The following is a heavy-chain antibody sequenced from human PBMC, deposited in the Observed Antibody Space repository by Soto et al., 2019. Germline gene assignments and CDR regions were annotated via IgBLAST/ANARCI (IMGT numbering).Heavy chain of an antibody. D-gene: IGHD5-12*01. Sequence: QEQLVQSGAVVKKPGASVKVSCKASGYTFSNYFIHWVRQAPGQGLEWMGIINRRGGTTRYAQKFQGRVTMTRDTSTSTVYMEMSSLRSEDTAVYYCAGDVGGYVSHYFYGMDVWGQGTTVIVSS. J-gene: IGHJ6*02. CDR1: GYTFSNYF. CDR2: INRRGGTT. V-gene: IGHV1-46*01. CDR3: AGDVGGYVSHYFYGMDV.